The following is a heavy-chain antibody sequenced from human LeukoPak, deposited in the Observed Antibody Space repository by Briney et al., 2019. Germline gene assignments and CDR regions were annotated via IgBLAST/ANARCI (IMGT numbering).Heavy chain of an antibody. Sequence: SVKVSCKASGGTFSSYAISWVRQAPGQGLEWMGGIVPIFGTANYAQKFQGRVTITADESTSTAYMELSSLRSEDTAVYYCAREPHYDILTGYYTDYWGQGTLVTVSS. V-gene: IGHV1-69*13. CDR2: IVPIFGTA. D-gene: IGHD3-9*01. CDR3: AREPHYDILTGYYTDY. J-gene: IGHJ4*02. CDR1: GGTFSSYA.